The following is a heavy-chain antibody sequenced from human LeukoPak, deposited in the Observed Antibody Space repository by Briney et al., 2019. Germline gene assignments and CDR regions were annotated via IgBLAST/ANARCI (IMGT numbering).Heavy chain of an antibody. J-gene: IGHJ4*02. V-gene: IGHV3-9*01. CDR2: ISWNSGSI. CDR1: GFTFDDYA. CDR3: AKGTYSSGWLYYFDY. D-gene: IGHD6-19*01. Sequence: GGSLRLSCAASGFTFDDYAMHWVRQATGKGLEWVSGISWNSGSIGYADSVKGRFTISRDNAKNSLYLQMNSLRAEDTALYYCAKGTYSSGWLYYFDYWGQGTLVTVSS.